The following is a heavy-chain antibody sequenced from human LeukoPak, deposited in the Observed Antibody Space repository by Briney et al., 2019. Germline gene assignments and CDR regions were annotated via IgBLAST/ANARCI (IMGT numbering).Heavy chain of an antibody. CDR1: GGSFSGYY. J-gene: IGHJ4*02. Sequence: PSETLSLTCAVYGGSFSGYYWSWIRQPPGKGLEWTGEINHSGSTNYNPSLKSRVTISVDTSKNQFSLKLSSVTAADTAVYYCARTPTHLYVWYRAYYFDYWGQGTLVTVSS. D-gene: IGHD3-16*01. V-gene: IGHV4-34*01. CDR3: ARTPTHLYVWYRAYYFDY. CDR2: INHSGST.